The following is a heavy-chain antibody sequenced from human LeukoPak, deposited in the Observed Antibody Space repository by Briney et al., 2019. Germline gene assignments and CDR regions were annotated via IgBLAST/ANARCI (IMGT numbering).Heavy chain of an antibody. CDR3: AVGVAAAGPSLDY. J-gene: IGHJ4*02. V-gene: IGHV1-69*05. CDR1: GGTFSSYA. CDR2: IIPIFGTA. Sequence: ASVKVSCKASGGTFSSYAISWVRQAPGQGLEWMGRIIPIFGTANYAQKFQGRVTITTDESTSTAYMELSSLRPEDTAVYYCAVGVAAAGPSLDYWGQGTLVTVSS. D-gene: IGHD6-13*01.